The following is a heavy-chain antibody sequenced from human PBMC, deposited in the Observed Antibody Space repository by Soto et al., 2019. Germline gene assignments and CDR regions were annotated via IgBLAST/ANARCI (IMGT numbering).Heavy chain of an antibody. D-gene: IGHD2-15*01. J-gene: IGHJ4*02. V-gene: IGHV4-30-4*01. CDR3: ARVGWCISGGSCYRFDY. CDR2: IYYSGST. CDR1: GGSISSGDYY. Sequence: SETLSLTCTVSGGSISSGDYYWSWIRQPPGKGLEWIGYIYYSGSTYYNPSLKSRVTISVDTSKNQFSLELSSVTAADTAVYYCARVGWCISGGSCYRFDYWGQGTLVTVSS.